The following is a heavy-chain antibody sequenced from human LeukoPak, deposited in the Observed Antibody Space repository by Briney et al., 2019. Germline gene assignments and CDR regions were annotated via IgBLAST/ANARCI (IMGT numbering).Heavy chain of an antibody. Sequence: GGSLRLSCAASGFTFSSYAMSWVRQAPGKGLEWVAFIQFDGTEEHYADSVKGRFTISRDNSKNTLFLQMNSLRVEDTSVYYCAEDQQLQPFHYWGQGTLVTVSS. J-gene: IGHJ4*02. D-gene: IGHD2-2*01. CDR2: IQFDGTEE. CDR3: AEDQQLQPFHY. V-gene: IGHV3-30*02. CDR1: GFTFSSYA.